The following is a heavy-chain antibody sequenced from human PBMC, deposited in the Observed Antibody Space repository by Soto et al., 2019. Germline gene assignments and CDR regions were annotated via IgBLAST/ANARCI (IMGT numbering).Heavy chain of an antibody. CDR1: GFTFRSHS. Sequence: QVHLVESGGGVVQPGRSLRLSCSVSGFTFRSHSMHWVRQAPGKGLEWLAVISFYGSNKYYADSVKGRFTVSRDNSKNTLYLHMNSLRDEDTALYYCARCGFEWELRSFDYWGQGTLVTVSS. D-gene: IGHD1-26*01. J-gene: IGHJ4*02. V-gene: IGHV3-30*04. CDR2: ISFYGSNK. CDR3: ARCGFEWELRSFDY.